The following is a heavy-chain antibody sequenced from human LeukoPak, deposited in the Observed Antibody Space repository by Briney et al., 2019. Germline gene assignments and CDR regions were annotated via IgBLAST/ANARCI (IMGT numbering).Heavy chain of an antibody. CDR2: IKGDGSGT. Sequence: GGSLRLSCAASGFTFNNYWMHWVRQAPGKGLVWVSRIKGDGSGTSYADSVKGRFTISRDNTKNTLYLQMNSLRAEDAAVFHCARDYHYGMDVWGQGTTVTVSS. CDR1: GFTFNNYW. D-gene: IGHD3-16*02. J-gene: IGHJ6*02. V-gene: IGHV3-74*01. CDR3: ARDYHYGMDV.